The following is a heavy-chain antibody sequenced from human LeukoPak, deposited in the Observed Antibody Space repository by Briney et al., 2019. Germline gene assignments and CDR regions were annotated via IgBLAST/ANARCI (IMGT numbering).Heavy chain of an antibody. V-gene: IGHV1-69*05. CDR2: IIPIFGTA. J-gene: IGHJ3*02. Sequence: SVKVSCKASGGTFSSYAISWVRQAPGQGLEWMGGIIPIFGTANYAQKFQGRVTITTDESTSTAYMELSSLRSEDTAVYYCARLEDSTTRAFDIWGQGTMVTVSS. D-gene: IGHD4-17*01. CDR1: GGTFSSYA. CDR3: ARLEDSTTRAFDI.